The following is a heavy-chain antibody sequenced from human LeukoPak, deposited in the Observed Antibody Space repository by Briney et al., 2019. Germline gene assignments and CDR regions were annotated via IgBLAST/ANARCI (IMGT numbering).Heavy chain of an antibody. Sequence: GGSLRLSCAASGFTFDDYAMHWVRQAPGKGLEWVSLISGDGGSTYHPDSVKGLFTISRDNSKNSLYLQMNSLRTEDTALYYCAKAIPAAHYYGMDVWGQGTTVTVSS. CDR3: AKAIPAAHYYGMDV. CDR1: GFTFDDYA. CDR2: ISGDGGST. V-gene: IGHV3-43*02. D-gene: IGHD2-2*01. J-gene: IGHJ6*02.